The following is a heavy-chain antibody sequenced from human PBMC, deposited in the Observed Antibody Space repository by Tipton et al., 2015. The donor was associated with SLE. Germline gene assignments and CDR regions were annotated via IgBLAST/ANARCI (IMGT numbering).Heavy chain of an antibody. CDR2: ISWNSGSI. CDR1: GFTFDDYA. J-gene: IGHJ4*02. Sequence: RSLRLSCAASGFTFDDYAMHWVRQAPGKGLEWVSGISWNSGSIGYADSVKGRFTISRGNAKNSLYLQMNSLRAEDTALYYCAKEGARYSYGFDYWGQGTLVTVSS. D-gene: IGHD5-18*01. V-gene: IGHV3-9*01. CDR3: AKEGARYSYGFDY.